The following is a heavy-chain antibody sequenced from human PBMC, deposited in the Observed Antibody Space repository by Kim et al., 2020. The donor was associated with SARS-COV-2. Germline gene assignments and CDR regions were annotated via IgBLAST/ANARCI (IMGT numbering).Heavy chain of an antibody. V-gene: IGHV3-49*02. Sequence: KTEYAASVKGRLTILRDDSKSVAYLQMNSLKTEDTAVYYCTRSGRGPARVWGQGTLVTVSS. D-gene: IGHD2-2*01. CDR3: TRSGRGPARV. J-gene: IGHJ4*02. CDR2: KT.